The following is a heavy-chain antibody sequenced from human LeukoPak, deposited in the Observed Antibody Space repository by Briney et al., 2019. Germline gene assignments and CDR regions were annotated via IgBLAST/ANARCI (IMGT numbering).Heavy chain of an antibody. V-gene: IGHV3-30*02. J-gene: IGHJ4*02. CDR1: GFTFSSYG. CDR3: AKARGSGSYSYFFDY. D-gene: IGHD3-10*01. Sequence: PGGSLRLSCAASGFTFSSYGMHWVRQGPGKGLEWVALIRYDGSNKYYADSVKGRFTISRDNSKNTLSLQMNSLRAEDTAVYYCAKARGSGSYSYFFDYWGQGTLVTVSS. CDR2: IRYDGSNK.